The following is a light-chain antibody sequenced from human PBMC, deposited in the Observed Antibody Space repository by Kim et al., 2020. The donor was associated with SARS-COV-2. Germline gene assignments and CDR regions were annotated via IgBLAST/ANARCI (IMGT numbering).Light chain of an antibody. CDR1: QSVSSY. CDR2: DAS. Sequence: SPGERATLSCRASQSVSSYLAWSQQKPGQAPRLLIYDASNRATGIPARFSGSGSGTDFTLTISSLEPEDFAVYYCQQRSNWPPRYTFGQGTKLEI. CDR3: QQRSNWPPRYT. J-gene: IGKJ2*01. V-gene: IGKV3-11*01.